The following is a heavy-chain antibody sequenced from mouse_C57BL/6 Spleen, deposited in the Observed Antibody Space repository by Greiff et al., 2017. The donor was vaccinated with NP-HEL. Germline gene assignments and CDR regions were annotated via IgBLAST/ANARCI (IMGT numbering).Heavy chain of an antibody. CDR1: GYTFTSYW. CDR3: ARKGDDYDGKYYFDD. CDR2: IYPGSGST. J-gene: IGHJ2*01. D-gene: IGHD2-4*01. Sequence: QVQLQQPGAELVKPGASVKMSCKASGYTFTSYWITWVKQRPGQGLEWIGDIYPGSGSTNYNEKFKSKATLTVDTSSSTAYMQLSSLTSEDSAVYYCARKGDDYDGKYYFDDWGQGTTLTVSS. V-gene: IGHV1-55*01.